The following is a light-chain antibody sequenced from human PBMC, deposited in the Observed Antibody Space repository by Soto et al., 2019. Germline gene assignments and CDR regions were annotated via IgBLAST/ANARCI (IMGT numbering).Light chain of an antibody. J-gene: IGLJ1*01. Sequence: QSVLTQPPSVSGAPGQRVTISCTGSSSNIGAGYDVQWYQQLPGTAPKLLMYGNTNRPSGVPDRFSGSKSGTSASLATTGLQAEDEADYYCQSYDSSLTALYVFGTGTKLTVL. CDR1: SSNIGAGYD. CDR3: QSYDSSLTALYV. V-gene: IGLV1-40*01. CDR2: GNT.